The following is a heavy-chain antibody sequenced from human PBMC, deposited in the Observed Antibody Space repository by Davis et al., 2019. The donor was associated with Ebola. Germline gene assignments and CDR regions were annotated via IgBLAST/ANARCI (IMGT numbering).Heavy chain of an antibody. V-gene: IGHV4-59*01. J-gene: IGHJ4*02. CDR3: VKEKGFGESDY. Sequence: PSETLSLTCSVSGASTSNDYWSWIRQTPTKGLEWIGNIYYSGSTNYNPSLKSRVTISIDTSKNKFSLKLSSVTAADTAVYYCVKEKGFGESDYWGQGTLVTVSS. CDR2: IYYSGST. CDR1: GASTSNDY. D-gene: IGHD3-10*01.